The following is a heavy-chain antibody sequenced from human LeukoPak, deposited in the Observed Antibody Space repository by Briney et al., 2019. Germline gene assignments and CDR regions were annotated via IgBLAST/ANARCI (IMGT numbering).Heavy chain of an antibody. D-gene: IGHD3-3*01. J-gene: IGHJ6*03. CDR2: IKQDGSEK. Sequence: GGSLRLSCAASGFTFSSYWMSWVRQAPGKGLGWVANIKQDGSEKFYVDSVKGRFTISRDNAKNSLYLQMNSLRAEDTAVCYCARAADFWSGYYGGGYYYYYYYMDVWGKGTTVTVSS. CDR3: ARAADFWSGYYGGGYYYYYYYMDV. V-gene: IGHV3-7*01. CDR1: GFTFSSYW.